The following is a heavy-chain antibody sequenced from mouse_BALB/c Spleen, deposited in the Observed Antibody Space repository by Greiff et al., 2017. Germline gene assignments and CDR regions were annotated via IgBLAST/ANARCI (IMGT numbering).Heavy chain of an antibody. CDR2: ISSGGSYT. CDR1: GFTFSSYT. J-gene: IGHJ3*01. CDR3: TREGGNYRNWFAY. V-gene: IGHV5-6-4*01. D-gene: IGHD2-1*01. Sequence: EVQVVESGGGLVKPGGSLKLSCAASGFTFSSYTMSWVRQTPEKRLEWVATISSGGSYTYYPDSVKGRFTISRDNAKNTLYLQMSSLKSEDTAMYYCTREGGNYRNWFAYWGQGTLVTVSA.